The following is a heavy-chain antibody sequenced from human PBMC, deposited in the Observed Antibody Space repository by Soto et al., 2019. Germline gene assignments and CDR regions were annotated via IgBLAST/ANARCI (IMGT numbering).Heavy chain of an antibody. D-gene: IGHD1-1*01. J-gene: IGHJ4*02. CDR2: IYYSGST. Sequence: SETLSLTCTVSGCSISSYYWSWIRQPPGKGLEWIGYIYYSGSTNYNPSLKSRVTISVDTSKNQFSLKLSSVTAADTAVYYCASSHTGTPTPFDYWGQGTLVTVSS. V-gene: IGHV4-59*01. CDR3: ASSHTGTPTPFDY. CDR1: GCSISSYY.